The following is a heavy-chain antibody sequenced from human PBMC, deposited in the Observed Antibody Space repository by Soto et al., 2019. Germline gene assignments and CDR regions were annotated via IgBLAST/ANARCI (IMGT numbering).Heavy chain of an antibody. CDR3: ARDSYCSSTSCYADAFDI. CDR2: ISSSSSYI. CDR1: GFTFSSYS. Sequence: EVQLVESGGGLVKPGGSLRLSCAASGFTFSSYSMNWVRQAPGKGLEWVSSISSSSSYIYYAYSLKGRFTNSRDNAENSLSLQMNSLRAEDTAVYYCARDSYCSSTSCYADAFDIWGQGTMVTVSS. V-gene: IGHV3-21*01. D-gene: IGHD2-2*01. J-gene: IGHJ3*02.